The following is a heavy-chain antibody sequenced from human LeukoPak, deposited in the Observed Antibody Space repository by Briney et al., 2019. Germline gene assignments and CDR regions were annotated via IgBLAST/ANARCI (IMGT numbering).Heavy chain of an antibody. J-gene: IGHJ4*02. Sequence: ASVKVSCKASGYTFTSYDFNWVRQATGQRPEWMGWMSPNSGDTGYAQKFQDRVTMTRNTSISTAYMELSSLRSDDTAVYYCARALYDYVWGSYRQFDYWGQGTLVTVSS. D-gene: IGHD3-16*02. CDR2: MSPNSGDT. V-gene: IGHV1-8*01. CDR3: ARALYDYVWGSYRQFDY. CDR1: GYTFTSYD.